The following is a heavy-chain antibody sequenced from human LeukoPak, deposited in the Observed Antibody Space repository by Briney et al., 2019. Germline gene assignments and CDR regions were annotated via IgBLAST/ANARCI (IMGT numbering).Heavy chain of an antibody. CDR1: GFTFSSYG. J-gene: IGHJ1*01. Sequence: PGRSLRLSCAASGFTFSSYGMHWVRQAPGKGLEWVAVISYDGSNKYYADSVKGRFTISRDNSKNTLYLQMNSLRAEDTAVYYCAKDRADDSLPGHWGQGTLVTVSS. D-gene: IGHD3-16*01. CDR3: AKDRADDSLPGH. CDR2: ISYDGSNK. V-gene: IGHV3-30*18.